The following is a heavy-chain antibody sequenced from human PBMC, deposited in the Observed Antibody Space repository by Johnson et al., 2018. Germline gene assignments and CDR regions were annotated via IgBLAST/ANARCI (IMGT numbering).Heavy chain of an antibody. CDR3: ATRWLGYIQH. J-gene: IGHJ1*01. CDR1: GFTFSSYA. Sequence: QVQLVESGGGVVQPGRSLRLSCAASGFTFSSYAMHWVRQAPGKGLEWVPVISYDGSNKYSADSVTGRFTISRDNSKNTRYRQMNSLRAEDTAVYYWATRWLGYIQHLGQGTLVTVAS. V-gene: IGHV3-30*04. D-gene: IGHD2-15*01. CDR2: ISYDGSNK.